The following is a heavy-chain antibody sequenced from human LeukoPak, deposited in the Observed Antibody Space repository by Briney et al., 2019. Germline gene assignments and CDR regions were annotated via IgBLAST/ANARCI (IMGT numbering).Heavy chain of an antibody. CDR1: GYTFTGYY. CDR2: INPNSGGT. V-gene: IGHV1-2*02. D-gene: IGHD2-2*01. Sequence: GASVKVSCKASGYTFTGYYMHWVRQAPGQGLEWMGWINPNSGGTNYAQKFQGRVTMTRDTSISTAYMELSSLRSEDTAVYYCARGGGVVVPAAMTHWFDPWGQGTLVTVSS. CDR3: ARGGGVVVPAAMTHWFDP. J-gene: IGHJ5*02.